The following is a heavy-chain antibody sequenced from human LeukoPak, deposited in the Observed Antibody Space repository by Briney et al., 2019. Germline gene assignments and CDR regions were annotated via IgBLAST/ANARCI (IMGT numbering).Heavy chain of an antibody. Sequence: GGSLRLSCAASGSNFSSHWMTWVRQAPGKGLEWVSAISGSGGSTYYADSVKGRFTISRDNSKNTLYLQMNSLRAEDTAVYYCAGSRWLLAFDIWGQGTMVTVSS. J-gene: IGHJ3*02. V-gene: IGHV3-23*01. CDR2: ISGSGGST. CDR1: GSNFSSHW. D-gene: IGHD5-12*01. CDR3: AGSRWLLAFDI.